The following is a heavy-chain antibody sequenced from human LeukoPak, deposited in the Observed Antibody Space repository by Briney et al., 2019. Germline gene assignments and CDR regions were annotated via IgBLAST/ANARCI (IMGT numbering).Heavy chain of an antibody. Sequence: ASVKVSCKASGYTCTGYHMHWVRQAPGQGLEWMEGINPNSGDTSYAQNFQGRVTLTSDTSITTAYMELSGLRSDDTAVYYCARRECSGGSCYSAGFDYWGQGTLVTVSS. CDR1: GYTCTGYH. CDR2: INPNSGDT. CDR3: ARRECSGGSCYSAGFDY. J-gene: IGHJ4*02. D-gene: IGHD2-15*01. V-gene: IGHV1-2*02.